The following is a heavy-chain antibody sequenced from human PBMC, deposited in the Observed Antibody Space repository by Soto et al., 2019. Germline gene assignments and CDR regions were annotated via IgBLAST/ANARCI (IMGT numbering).Heavy chain of an antibody. CDR2: ISGYNNNK. D-gene: IGHD6-13*01. CDR3: ARVGAIAPAEGDY. Sequence: QIPLVQSGTEVRKPGASVKVSCQASGCTFTSYGIIWVRQAPGQGLELMGWISGYNNNKNYAQKYQARVTMTTDTSTRTAYMELRSLRSDDTAVYYCARVGAIAPAEGDYWGQGTLVTVSS. CDR1: GCTFTSYG. J-gene: IGHJ4*02. V-gene: IGHV1-18*01.